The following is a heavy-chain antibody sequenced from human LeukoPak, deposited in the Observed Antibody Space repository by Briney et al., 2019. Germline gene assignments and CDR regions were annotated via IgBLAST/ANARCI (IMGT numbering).Heavy chain of an antibody. CDR1: GFTFSDYY. D-gene: IGHD3-16*01. CDR2: ISSSGSTI. J-gene: IGHJ4*02. Sequence: PGGSLRLSCAASGFTFSDYYMSWIRQAPGKGLEWVSYISSSGSTIDYADSVKGRFTISRDNAKNSLYLQMNSLRAEDTAVYYCARERYYDYVWGSFDYWGQGTLVTVSS. CDR3: ARERYYDYVWGSFDY. V-gene: IGHV3-11*01.